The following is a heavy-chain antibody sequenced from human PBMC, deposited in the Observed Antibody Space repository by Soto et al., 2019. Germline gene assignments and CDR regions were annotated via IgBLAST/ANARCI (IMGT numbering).Heavy chain of an antibody. CDR2: INAGNGNT. CDR1: GYTFTSYA. J-gene: IGHJ6*02. D-gene: IGHD6-19*01. V-gene: IGHV1-3*01. Sequence: ASVKVSCKASGYTFTSYAMHWVRQAPGQRLEWMGWINAGNGNTKYSQKFQGRVAITRDTSASTAYMELSSLRSEDTAVYYCARGSGWFHYYYYGMDVWGQGTTVTVS. CDR3: ARGSGWFHYYYYGMDV.